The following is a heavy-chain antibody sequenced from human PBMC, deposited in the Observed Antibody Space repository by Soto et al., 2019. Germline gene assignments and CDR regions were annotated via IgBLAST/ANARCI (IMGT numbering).Heavy chain of an antibody. CDR1: GGSISSYY. V-gene: IGHV4-59*08. D-gene: IGHD6-6*01. CDR3: ARLAARHWFDP. CDR2: IYYSGST. Sequence: SETLSLTCTVSGGSISSYYWSWIRQPPGKGLEWIGYIYYSGSTNYNPSLKSRVTISVDTSKNQFSLKLSSVTAADTAVYYCARLAARHWFDPWGQGTLVTVSS. J-gene: IGHJ5*02.